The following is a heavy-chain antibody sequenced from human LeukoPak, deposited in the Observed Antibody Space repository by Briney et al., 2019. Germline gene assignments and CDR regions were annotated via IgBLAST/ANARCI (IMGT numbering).Heavy chain of an antibody. CDR1: GGSILSSSYY. CDR2: IYYSGST. CDR3: ARLGDSSGFGLDD. V-gene: IGHV4-39*01. J-gene: IGHJ4*02. D-gene: IGHD3-22*01. Sequence: SETLSLTCTVSGGSILSSSYYWGWIRQPPGKGLEWIGSIYYSGSTYYNASLQSRVTISIDTSKIYFFLKLSSVTAADTAVYYCARLGDSSGFGLDDWGQGTLVTVSS.